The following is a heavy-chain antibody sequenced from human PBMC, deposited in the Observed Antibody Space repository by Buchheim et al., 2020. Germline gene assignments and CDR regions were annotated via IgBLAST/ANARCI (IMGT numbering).Heavy chain of an antibody. V-gene: IGHV4-61*02. J-gene: IGHJ4*02. CDR3: ARNDRYCTGGVCPFDY. CDR1: GGSISSGSYY. CDR2: IYTSGSP. D-gene: IGHD2-8*02. Sequence: QVQLQESGPGLVKPSQTLSLTCTVSGGSISSGSYYWSCIRQPAGKGLEWIGRIYTSGSPNYNPSLKSRVTISVDTSKNQFSLKLSSVTDADTAVYYCARNDRYCTGGVCPFDYWGQGTL.